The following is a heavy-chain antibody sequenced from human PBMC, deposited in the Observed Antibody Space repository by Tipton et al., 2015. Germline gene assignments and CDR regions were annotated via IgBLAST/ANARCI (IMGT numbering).Heavy chain of an antibody. Sequence: SLRLSCAASGFTFSSYAMSWVRQAPGKGLEWVAGISGSGGSIYYADSVKGRFTISRDNSKNTLFLQMNSLRAEDTAVYHCAKENDFWSGLGGRSDWFDPWGQGTLVTVSS. CDR2: ISGSGGSI. D-gene: IGHD3-3*01. CDR3: AKENDFWSGLGGRSDWFDP. V-gene: IGHV3-23*01. J-gene: IGHJ5*02. CDR1: GFTFSSYA.